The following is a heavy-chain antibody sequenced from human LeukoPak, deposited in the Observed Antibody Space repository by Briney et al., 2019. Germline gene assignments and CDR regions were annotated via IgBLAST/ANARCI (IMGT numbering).Heavy chain of an antibody. V-gene: IGHV4-59*11. D-gene: IGHD1-26*01. CDR1: GCSISSHY. Sequence: SETVSLTCTVSGCSISSHYWSWIRQPPGKGLEWMGYIYYSGSTNYNPSLKSRVTISVDTSENQFSLKLSSVTAADTAVYYCARGTALGMVANYFDYWGQGTLVTVSS. CDR3: ARGTALGMVANYFDY. J-gene: IGHJ4*02. CDR2: IYYSGST.